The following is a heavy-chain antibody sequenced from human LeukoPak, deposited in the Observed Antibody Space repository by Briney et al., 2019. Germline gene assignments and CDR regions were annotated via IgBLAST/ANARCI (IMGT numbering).Heavy chain of an antibody. J-gene: IGHJ4*02. D-gene: IGHD6-19*01. CDR3: ARETVTVAGGIDY. Sequence: GRSLRLSCAASGFMFSNYGMQWLRQAPGQGLEWVAVISDDGNNKYYADSVKGRFTISRDNSKITLYLQMNSLRAEDTAVYYCARETVTVAGGIDYWGQGTLVTVSS. V-gene: IGHV3-30*03. CDR2: ISDDGNNK. CDR1: GFMFSNYG.